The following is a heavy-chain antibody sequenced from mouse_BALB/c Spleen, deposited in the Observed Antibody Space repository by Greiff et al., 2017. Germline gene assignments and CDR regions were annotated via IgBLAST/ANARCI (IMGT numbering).Heavy chain of an antibody. CDR3: ARFDYYGSSSAMDY. V-gene: IGHV1S126*01. CDR1: GYSFTSYW. Sequence: QVQLKQSGPQLVRPGASVKISCKASGYSFTSYWMHWVKQRPGQGLEWIGMIDPSDSETRLNQKFKDKATLTVDKSSSTAYMQLSSPTSEDSAVYYCARFDYYGSSSAMDYWGQGTSVTVSS. D-gene: IGHD1-1*01. J-gene: IGHJ4*01. CDR2: IDPSDSET.